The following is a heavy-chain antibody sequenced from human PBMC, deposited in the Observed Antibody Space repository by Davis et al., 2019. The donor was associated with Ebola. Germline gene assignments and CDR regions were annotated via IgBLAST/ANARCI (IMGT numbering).Heavy chain of an antibody. Sequence: GESLKISCEASGFTFSSHSINWVRQAPGKGLEWVSSISGSSTYIYYADSVKGRFTISRDNSKNTLYLQMNSLRAEDTAVYYCAGIAARAYYYGMDVWGQGTTVTVSS. J-gene: IGHJ6*02. CDR2: ISGSSTYI. D-gene: IGHD6-6*01. V-gene: IGHV3-21*04. CDR1: GFTFSSHS. CDR3: AGIAARAYYYGMDV.